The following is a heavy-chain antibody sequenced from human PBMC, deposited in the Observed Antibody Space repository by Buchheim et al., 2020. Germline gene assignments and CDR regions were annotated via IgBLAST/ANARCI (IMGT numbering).Heavy chain of an antibody. D-gene: IGHD2-2*02. CDR2: IWYDGSNK. J-gene: IGHJ4*02. Sequence: QVQLVESGGGVVQPGRSLRLSCAASGFTFSSYGMHWVRQAPGKGLEWVAVIWYDGSNKYYADSVKGRFTISRDNSKKTLYLQMNSLRAEDTAVYYCARDLEYQLLYALIYWGQGTL. CDR3: ARDLEYQLLYALIY. CDR1: GFTFSSYG. V-gene: IGHV3-33*01.